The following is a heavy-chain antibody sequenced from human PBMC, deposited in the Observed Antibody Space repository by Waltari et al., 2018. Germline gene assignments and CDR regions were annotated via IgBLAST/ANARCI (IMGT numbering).Heavy chain of an antibody. Sequence: EVQLLESGGGLVQPGGSLRLSCAASGFTFSSYALSWVRQAPGKGLEWVSAISGSGGSTYYADSVKGRFTISRDNSKNTLYLQMNSLRAEDTAVYYCAKDGGATTWRGLGNYWGQGTLVTVSS. CDR2: ISGSGGST. J-gene: IGHJ4*02. CDR3: AKDGGATTWRGLGNY. CDR1: GFTFSSYA. D-gene: IGHD1-26*01. V-gene: IGHV3-23*01.